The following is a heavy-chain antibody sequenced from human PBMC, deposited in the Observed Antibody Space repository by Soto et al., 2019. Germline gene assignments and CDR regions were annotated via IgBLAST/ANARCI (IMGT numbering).Heavy chain of an antibody. CDR2: ISYSGTT. CDR1: GDSISSINNY. Sequence: SETLSLTCTVSGDSISSINNYWSWIRQPPGEGLEWIGFISYSGTTSYSPPLKSRVAISLDTSKNQFSLSLNFVTAADTAVYYCARGRGYSYGLDPWGQGSLVTVS. V-gene: IGHV4-30-4*01. D-gene: IGHD5-18*01. J-gene: IGHJ5*02. CDR3: ARGRGYSYGLDP.